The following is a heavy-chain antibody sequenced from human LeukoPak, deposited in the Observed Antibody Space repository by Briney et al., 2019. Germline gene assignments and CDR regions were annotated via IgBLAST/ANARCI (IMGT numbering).Heavy chain of an antibody. CDR1: GFTFSSYG. CDR3: AKEGDSSYFDY. CDR2: IWYDGSNK. Sequence: GGSLRLSCAASGFTFSSYGMHWVRQAPGKGLEWVAVIWYDGSNKYYADSVKGRFTISRDNSKNTLYLQMNSLRAEDTAVYYCAKEGDSSYFDYWGQGTLVTVSS. D-gene: IGHD6-19*01. J-gene: IGHJ4*02. V-gene: IGHV3-33*06.